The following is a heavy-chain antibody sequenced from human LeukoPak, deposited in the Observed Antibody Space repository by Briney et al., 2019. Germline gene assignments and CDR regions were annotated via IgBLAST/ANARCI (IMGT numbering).Heavy chain of an antibody. CDR2: ISYDGSNK. Sequence: PGGSLRLSCAASGFTFSSYAMHWVRQAPGKGLEWVAVISYDGSNKYYADSVKGRFTISRDNSKNTLYLQMNSLRAEDTAVYYCARQQRSSGWSTFDYWGQGTLVTVSS. V-gene: IGHV3-30*04. D-gene: IGHD6-19*01. CDR1: GFTFSSYA. CDR3: ARQQRSSGWSTFDY. J-gene: IGHJ4*02.